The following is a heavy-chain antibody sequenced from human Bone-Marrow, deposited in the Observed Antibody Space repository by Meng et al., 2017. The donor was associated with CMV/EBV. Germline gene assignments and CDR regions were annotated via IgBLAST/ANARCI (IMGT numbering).Heavy chain of an antibody. CDR3: ARGPSSDMRWFDP. V-gene: IGHV1-18*01. CDR2: ISGYNGIT. CDR1: GYTFSNSG. J-gene: IGHJ5*02. Sequence: SGYTFSNSGISWVRQAPGQGLEWMGWISGYNGITYYTQSLQGRVTFTTDTSTGTAYIELRSLRSDDTAVYYCARGPSSDMRWFDPWGQGTLVTVSS. D-gene: IGHD2-15*01.